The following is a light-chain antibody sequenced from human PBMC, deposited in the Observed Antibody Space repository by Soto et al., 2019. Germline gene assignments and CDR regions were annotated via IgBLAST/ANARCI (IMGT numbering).Light chain of an antibody. CDR2: GAS. V-gene: IGKV3-20*01. Sequence: EIVLPQSPGTLSLSPGGRATLSCRASQSSSTYLAWYQQKPGQAPRLLIYGASTRATGIPDRFSGSGSGTDFTLTISRLEPEDFAVYYCQQYGSLPHTFGGGTKVEIK. CDR1: QSSSTY. CDR3: QQYGSLPHT. J-gene: IGKJ4*01.